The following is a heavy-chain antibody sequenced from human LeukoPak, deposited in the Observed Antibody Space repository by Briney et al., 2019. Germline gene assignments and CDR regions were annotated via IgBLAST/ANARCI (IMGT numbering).Heavy chain of an antibody. J-gene: IGHJ4*02. V-gene: IGHV1-2*04. D-gene: IGHD1-26*01. Sequence: SVKVSCKASGYTFADYFIHWVRQAPGQGLEWMGRINPNTGGAEYAPKFQGWVTMTRDTSISTAYVEVNRLISDDTAVYYCARDLTSTSNWEFDYWGQGTLVIVSS. CDR2: INPNTGGA. CDR3: ARDLTSTSNWEFDY. CDR1: GYTFADYF.